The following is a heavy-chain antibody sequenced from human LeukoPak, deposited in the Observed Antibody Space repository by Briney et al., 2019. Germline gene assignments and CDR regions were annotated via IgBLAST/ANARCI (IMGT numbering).Heavy chain of an antibody. D-gene: IGHD6-19*01. CDR2: IYNSGNT. J-gene: IGHJ5*02. V-gene: IGHV4-59*01. CDR3: ARRIALAGTIWFDP. Sequence: TSETLSLTCAVYGGSFSGYYWSWIRQPPGKGLEWIGCIYNSGNTNYNPSLKSRVSISVDTSKNQFSLKLSSVTAADTAVYYCARRIALAGTIWFDPWGQGTLVTVSS. CDR1: GGSFSGYY.